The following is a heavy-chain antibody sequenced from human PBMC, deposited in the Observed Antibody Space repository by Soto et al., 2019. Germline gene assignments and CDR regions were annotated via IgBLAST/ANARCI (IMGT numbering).Heavy chain of an antibody. D-gene: IGHD2-21*02. J-gene: IGHJ1*01. V-gene: IGHV4-34*01. CDR2: INHSGST. CDR3: ARGSFLVTAIWGEYFQH. CDR1: GGSFSGYY. Sequence: QVQLQQWGAGLLKPSETLSLTCAVYGGSFSGYYWSWIRQPPGKGLEWIGEINHSGSTNYNPSLQSPVTISVATSQNQFSLKLSSVTAADTAVYYCARGSFLVTAIWGEYFQHWGQGTLVTVSS.